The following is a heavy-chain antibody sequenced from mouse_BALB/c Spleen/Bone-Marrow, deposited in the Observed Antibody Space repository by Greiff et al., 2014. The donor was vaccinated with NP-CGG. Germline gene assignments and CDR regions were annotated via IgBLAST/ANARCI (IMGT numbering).Heavy chain of an antibody. CDR2: IDPSSGYT. Sequence: QVQLQQSGAELARPGASVKMSCKASGYTFTSYTMHWVKQRPGQGLEWIGYIDPSSGYTNYNQKFKDKATLTADKSSSTAYMQLSSLTSEDSAVYYCARSNGNYVLAYWGQGTLVTVSA. D-gene: IGHD2-1*01. CDR1: GYTFTSYT. V-gene: IGHV1-4*01. J-gene: IGHJ3*01. CDR3: ARSNGNYVLAY.